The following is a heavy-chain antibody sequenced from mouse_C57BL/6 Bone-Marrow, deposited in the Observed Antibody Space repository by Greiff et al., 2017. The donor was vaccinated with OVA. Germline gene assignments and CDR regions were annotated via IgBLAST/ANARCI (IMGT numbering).Heavy chain of an antibody. CDR2: IDPSDSYT. J-gene: IGHJ3*01. D-gene: IGHD2-4*01. V-gene: IGHV1-69*01. CDR3: VRGDYAWFAY. CDR1: GYTFTSYW. Sequence: QVQLKQPGAELVMPGASVKLSCKASGYTFTSYWMHWVKQRPGQGLEWIGEIDPSDSYTNYNQKFKGKSTLTVDKSSSTAYMQLSSLTSEDSAVYYCVRGDYAWFAYWGQGTLVTVSA.